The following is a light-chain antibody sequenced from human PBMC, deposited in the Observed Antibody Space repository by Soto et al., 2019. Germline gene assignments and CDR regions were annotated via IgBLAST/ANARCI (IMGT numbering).Light chain of an antibody. V-gene: IGLV1-44*01. CDR2: SNN. CDR1: TSNIGSNT. Sequence: QSALTQPPSASGPPAQRITISCSGSTSNIGSNTINWYQHLPGTAPKLLIYSNNRRPSGVPDRFSGSKSGTSASLAISGLQSDDEADYYCAAWDDSLNGHVFGTGTKVTVL. J-gene: IGLJ1*01. CDR3: AAWDDSLNGHV.